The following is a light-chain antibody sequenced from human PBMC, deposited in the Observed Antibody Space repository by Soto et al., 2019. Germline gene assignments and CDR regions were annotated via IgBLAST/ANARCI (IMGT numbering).Light chain of an antibody. Sequence: DIVMTQSPDSLSVSLGERATINCKSSQNLLHRSNNQNFLAWYRQKSGQPPELLIYGASTRESGVPDRFSGSGSGTAFTLTISSLQAEDVAVYYCQQYYTTPRTFGLGTRVDIK. J-gene: IGKJ1*01. CDR3: QQYYTTPRT. CDR1: QNLLHRSNNQNF. V-gene: IGKV4-1*01. CDR2: GAS.